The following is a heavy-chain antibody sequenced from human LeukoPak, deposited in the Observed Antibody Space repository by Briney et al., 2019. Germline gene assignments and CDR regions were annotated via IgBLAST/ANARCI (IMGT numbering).Heavy chain of an antibody. V-gene: IGHV1-69*04. Sequence: SVKVSCKASGGTFSSFAISWVRQAPGQGLEWMGRIIPILGIANYAQKFQGRVTITADKSTSTAYMELSSLRSEDTAVYYCASWYLRGYSYGPFDPWGQGTLVTVSS. CDR3: ASWYLRGYSYGPFDP. D-gene: IGHD5-18*01. CDR1: GGTFSSFA. J-gene: IGHJ5*02. CDR2: IIPILGIA.